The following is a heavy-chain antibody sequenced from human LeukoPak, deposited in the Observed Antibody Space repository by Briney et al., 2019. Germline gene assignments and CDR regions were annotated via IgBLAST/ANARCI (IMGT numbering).Heavy chain of an antibody. D-gene: IGHD3-3*01. CDR3: VRHDFWSGFKGGDY. Sequence: GGSLRLSCAASGFTFSSYGMHWVRQAPGKGLEWVSGIAGSGGTTDYADSVKGRFTISRDNSKNTLYLQMNSLRAEDTAFYYCVRHDFWSGFKGGDYWGQGTLVTVSS. CDR2: IAGSGGTT. V-gene: IGHV3-23*01. J-gene: IGHJ4*02. CDR1: GFTFSSYG.